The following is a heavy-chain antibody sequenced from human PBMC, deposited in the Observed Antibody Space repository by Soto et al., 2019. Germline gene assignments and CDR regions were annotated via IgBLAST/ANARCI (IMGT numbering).Heavy chain of an antibody. D-gene: IGHD2-2*01. Sequence: PGGSLRLSCAASGFTFSSYAMSWVRQAPGKGLEWVSAISGSGGSTYYADSVKGRFTISRDNSKNTLYLQMNSLRAEDTVVYYYAKDMPFMYYYYMDVWGKGTTVTVSS. CDR2: ISGSGGST. J-gene: IGHJ6*03. CDR3: AKDMPFMYYYYMDV. V-gene: IGHV3-23*01. CDR1: GFTFSSYA.